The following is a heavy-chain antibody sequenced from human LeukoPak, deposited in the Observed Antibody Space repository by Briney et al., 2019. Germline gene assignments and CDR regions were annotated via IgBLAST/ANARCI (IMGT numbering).Heavy chain of an antibody. J-gene: IGHJ4*02. CDR1: GGSISSYY. CDR3: AGGGCSGDTCYQFDF. V-gene: IGHV4-59*12. D-gene: IGHD2-15*01. CDR2: IFFTGNT. Sequence: SETLSLTCTVSGGSISSYYWSWIRQPPGEALQWIGYIFFTGNTNYNPSLKSRVTISLDTSKNQFSLKLSSVTAADTAVYYCAGGGCSGDTCYQFDFWGQGTLVTVSS.